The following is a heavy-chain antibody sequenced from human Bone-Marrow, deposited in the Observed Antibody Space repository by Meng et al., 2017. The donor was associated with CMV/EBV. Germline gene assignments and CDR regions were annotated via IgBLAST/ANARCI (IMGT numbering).Heavy chain of an antibody. CDR3: AKGVYYYDSSGYYPFDY. V-gene: IGHV3-23*01. J-gene: IGHJ4*02. CDR1: GFTFSSYE. CDR2: ISGSGGST. D-gene: IGHD3-22*01. Sequence: GGSLRLSCAASGFTFSSYEMNWVRQAPGKGLEWVSAISGSGGSTYYADSVKGRFTISRDNSKNTLYLQMNSLRAEDTAVYYCAKGVYYYDSSGYYPFDYWGQGNLVNVDS.